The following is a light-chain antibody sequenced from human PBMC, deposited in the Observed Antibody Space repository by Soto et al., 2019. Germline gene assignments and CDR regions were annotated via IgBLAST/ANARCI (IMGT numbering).Light chain of an antibody. CDR3: GTWDNSLGSGV. CDR1: TSNIGNNY. V-gene: IGLV1-51*01. CDR2: DNN. Sequence: QSVLTQPPSVSAAPGQKVTISCSGSTSNIGNNYVSWYQQFPGTAPKLLIYDNNKRPSGIPDRFSASRSGTSATLGITVLQTGDEAHYYCGTWDNSLGSGVFGGGTKLTVL. J-gene: IGLJ2*01.